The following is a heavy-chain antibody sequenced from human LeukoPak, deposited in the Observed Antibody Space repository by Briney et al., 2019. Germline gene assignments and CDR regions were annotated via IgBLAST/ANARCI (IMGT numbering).Heavy chain of an antibody. V-gene: IGHV3-33*06. Sequence: GGSLRLSCAASGFTFSSYGMHWVRQAPGKGLEWVAVIWYDGSNKYYADSVKGRFTISRDNSKNTLYLQMNSLRAEDTAVYYCAKGSGSEGYCSSTSCYMSFDYWGQGTLVTVSS. CDR3: AKGSGSEGYCSSTSCYMSFDY. J-gene: IGHJ4*02. D-gene: IGHD2-2*02. CDR2: IWYDGSNK. CDR1: GFTFSSYG.